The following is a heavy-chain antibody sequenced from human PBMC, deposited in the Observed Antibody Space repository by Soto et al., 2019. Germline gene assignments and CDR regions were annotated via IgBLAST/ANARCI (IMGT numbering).Heavy chain of an antibody. J-gene: IGHJ6*02. Sequence: GASVKVSCKASGYTFTSYAMHWLRQSPGQRLEWMGWINAGNGNTKYSQKFQGRVTITRDTSASTAYMELSSLRSEDTAVYYCARVKCSSTSCYDGNGMDVWGQGTTVTVSS. D-gene: IGHD2-2*01. CDR1: GYTFTSYA. V-gene: IGHV1-3*01. CDR3: ARVKCSSTSCYDGNGMDV. CDR2: INAGNGNT.